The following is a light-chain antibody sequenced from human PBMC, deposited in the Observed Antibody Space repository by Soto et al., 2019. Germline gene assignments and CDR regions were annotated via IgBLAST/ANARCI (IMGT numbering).Light chain of an antibody. Sequence: QMTQSPSTLSASVGDRVTITCRAIQSTSSYLAWYQQKPGKAPNLLIYQASSLENGVPSRFSGSGSGTEFSLTISSLQPDDFATYYCQQYSSHSTFGQGTKVDIK. V-gene: IGKV1-5*03. CDR1: QSTSSY. CDR2: QAS. J-gene: IGKJ1*01. CDR3: QQYSSHST.